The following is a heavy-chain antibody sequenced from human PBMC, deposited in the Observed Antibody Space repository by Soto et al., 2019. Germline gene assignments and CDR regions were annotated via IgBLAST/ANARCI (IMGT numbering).Heavy chain of an antibody. D-gene: IGHD4-17*01. CDR3: ARNYGDYLDDAFDI. CDR2: INHSGST. Sequence: LTCAVYGGSFSGYYWSWIRQPPGKGLEWIGEINHSGSTNYNPSLKSRVTISVDTSKNQFSLKLSSVTAADTAVYYCARNYGDYLDDAFDIWGQGTMVTVSS. CDR1: GGSFSGYY. J-gene: IGHJ3*02. V-gene: IGHV4-34*01.